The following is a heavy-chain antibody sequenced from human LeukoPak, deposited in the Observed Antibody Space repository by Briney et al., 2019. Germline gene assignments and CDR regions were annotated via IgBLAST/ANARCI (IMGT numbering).Heavy chain of an antibody. CDR3: ARDALHTAHFDY. Sequence: GGSLRLSCAASRFTFSSYTMKWVRQAPGKGLQWVSTVSASSDIHYSDSVKGRFTISRDNARNSLYLQMNSLRDEDTAVYYCARDALHTAHFDYWGQGTLVTVSS. J-gene: IGHJ4*02. CDR2: VSASSDI. D-gene: IGHD5-18*01. CDR1: RFTFSSYT. V-gene: IGHV3-48*02.